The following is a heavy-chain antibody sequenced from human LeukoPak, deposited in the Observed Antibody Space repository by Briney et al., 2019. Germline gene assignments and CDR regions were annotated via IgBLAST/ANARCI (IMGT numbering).Heavy chain of an antibody. CDR1: RLSISSHH. Sequence: SETLSLTSSFPRLSISSHHPHSIRQPPRKGLEWIGFMYYSGSTNYNPSLKSRATISIDTSKNQFSLKLSSVTAADTAVYYCAIRALSDAFDIWGQGTMVTVSS. V-gene: IGHV4-59*08. CDR2: MYYSGST. CDR3: AIRALSDAFDI. J-gene: IGHJ3*02.